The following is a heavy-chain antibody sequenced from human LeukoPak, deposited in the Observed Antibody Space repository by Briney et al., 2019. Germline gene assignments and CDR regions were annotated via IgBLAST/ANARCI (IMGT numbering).Heavy chain of an antibody. CDR1: GYTLTELS. V-gene: IGHV1-24*01. J-gene: IGHJ4*02. CDR3: ATKRLDEQWLDY. CDR2: FDPEDGET. D-gene: IGHD6-19*01. Sequence: VSVKVSCKVSGYTLTELSMHWVRQAPGKGLEWMGGFDPEDGETIYAQKFQGRVTMTEDTSTDTAYMELSSLRSEDTAVYYCATKRLDEQWLDYWGQGTLVTVSS.